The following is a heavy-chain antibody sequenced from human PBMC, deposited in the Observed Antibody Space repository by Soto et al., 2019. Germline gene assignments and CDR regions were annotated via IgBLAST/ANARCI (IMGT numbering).Heavy chain of an antibody. CDR2: INPNSGGT. J-gene: IGHJ3*02. CDR3: ARVDYGGNYDAFDI. Sequence: ASVKVSCKASGYTFTVYYMHWVRQAPGQGLEWMGWINPNSGGTNYAQKFQGRITMTRDTSISTAYMELSRLRSDDTAVYYCARVDYGGNYDAFDIWGQGTMVTVSS. D-gene: IGHD4-17*01. V-gene: IGHV1-2*02. CDR1: GYTFTVYY.